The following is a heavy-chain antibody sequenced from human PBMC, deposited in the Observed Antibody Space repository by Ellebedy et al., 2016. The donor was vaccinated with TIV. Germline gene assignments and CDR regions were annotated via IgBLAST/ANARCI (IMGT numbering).Heavy chain of an antibody. CDR2: ISYDGRNK. V-gene: IGHV3-30*03. CDR3: ATHYSDTSGNHYAGGY. Sequence: GESLKISCAASGFIFSSYGMHWVRQAPGKGLEWVAGISYDGRNKNYADSVKGRFTSSRDNSKSTLYLQMNSLRPEDTAVYYCATHYSDTSGNHYAGGYWGQGTLGTVSS. J-gene: IGHJ4*02. CDR1: GFIFSSYG. D-gene: IGHD3-22*01.